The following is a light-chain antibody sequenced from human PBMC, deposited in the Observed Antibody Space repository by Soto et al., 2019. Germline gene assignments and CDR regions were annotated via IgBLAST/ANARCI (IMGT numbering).Light chain of an antibody. V-gene: IGKV3-11*01. CDR3: QHRANWPLT. J-gene: IGKJ4*01. CDR1: QSVGRS. Sequence: EIVLTQSPATLSLSPGERATLSCRASQSVGRSLAWYQQKPGQAPRLLIYDTSNRATGIPARFSGSGSGTDFTLTISSLEPEDFAVYYCQHRANWPLTFGGGTKVDNK. CDR2: DTS.